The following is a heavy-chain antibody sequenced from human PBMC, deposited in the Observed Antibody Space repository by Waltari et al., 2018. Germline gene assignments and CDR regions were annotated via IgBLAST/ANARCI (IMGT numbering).Heavy chain of an antibody. CDR3: ARGGSDRAPLDY. CDR1: GFSLSKYA. J-gene: IGHJ4*02. V-gene: IGHV3-30*15. D-gene: IGHD1-1*01. CDR2: TSPDGFNK. Sequence: QVHLVESGGGVVQSGRSLRISCSASGFSLSKYAVHWVRQAPGKGLEWVGVTSPDGFNKYYADSVQGRFTISRDRALQMSALRSEDTAVYYCARGGSDRAPLDYWGRGTLVTVSS.